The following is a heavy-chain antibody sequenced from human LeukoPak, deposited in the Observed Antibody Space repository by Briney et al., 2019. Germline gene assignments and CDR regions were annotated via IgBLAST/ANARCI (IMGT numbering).Heavy chain of an antibody. CDR3: ARCDAQNSSGWSGAYGALDI. Sequence: GGSLRLSCAGSGVTFSTFSMNWGREAPGEGRGWGSVVSASGSYTHYSDSLKGRFTVFRDSAKNSLYLRMNRRRVEDRAGYDGARCDAQNSSGWSGAYGALDIWGNRTIVT. CDR1: GVTFSTFS. V-gene: IGHV3-21*01. D-gene: IGHD6-13*01. J-gene: IGHJ3*02. CDR2: VSASGSYT.